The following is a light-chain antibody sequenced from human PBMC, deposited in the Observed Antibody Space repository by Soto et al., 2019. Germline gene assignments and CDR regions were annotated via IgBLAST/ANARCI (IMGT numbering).Light chain of an antibody. V-gene: IGKV3-11*01. Sequence: EIVLTQSPATLSLSPGERATLSCRASQSVSSQLAWYQHKPGQAPRLLIYDASNRATGIPDRLSGSGSGTDFPLTSSSLEPEDFAVYYCAQRIWPWTVGQGTKVDIK. CDR3: AQRIWPWT. CDR2: DAS. CDR1: QSVSSQ. J-gene: IGKJ1*01.